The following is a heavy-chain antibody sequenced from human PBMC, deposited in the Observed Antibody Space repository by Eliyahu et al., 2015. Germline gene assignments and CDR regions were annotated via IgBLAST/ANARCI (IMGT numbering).Heavy chain of an antibody. CDR1: GXXFXSYD. Sequence: EVQLVESGGGLVQPGGSLRLSCTASGXXFXSYDFHWVRQVTGKGLEWVSAIGTTGDTYYAASVRGRFTISRENAQNTLYLQMDSLTTGDTAVYYCAREYLTSDQGDYSQGYWGQGTLVTVS. J-gene: IGHJ4*02. CDR3: AREYLTSDQGDYSQGY. D-gene: IGHD4-17*01. V-gene: IGHV3-13*01. CDR2: IGTTGDT.